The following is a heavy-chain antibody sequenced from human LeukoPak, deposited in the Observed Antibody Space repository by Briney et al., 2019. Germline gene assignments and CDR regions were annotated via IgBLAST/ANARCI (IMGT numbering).Heavy chain of an antibody. D-gene: IGHD3-22*01. V-gene: IGHV4-61*02. CDR2: IYTSGST. CDR1: GGSISSGSYY. J-gene: IGHJ4*02. CDR3: ASSPLPHGYYDSSGYYY. Sequence: SQTLSLTCTVSGGSISSGSYYWSWIRQPAGKGLEWIGRIYTSGSTNYIPSLKSRVTISVDTSKNQFSLKLSSVTAADTAVYYCASSPLPHGYYDSSGYYYWGQGTLVTVSS.